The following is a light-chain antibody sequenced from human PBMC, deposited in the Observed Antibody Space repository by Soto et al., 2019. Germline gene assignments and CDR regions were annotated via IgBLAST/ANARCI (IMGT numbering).Light chain of an antibody. CDR3: DHSYIYPT. V-gene: IGKV1-39*01. CDR1: QNIFTY. J-gene: IGKJ2*01. CDR2: AAS. Sequence: DTQVTQSPSSLSASVGDRVTITCRASQNIFTYLNWYQQRPGKAPNLLISAASNLQSGVPSRFSGSVCGTDFTLTISSMQPEDVAISYCDHSYIYPTFGQGTKLEIK.